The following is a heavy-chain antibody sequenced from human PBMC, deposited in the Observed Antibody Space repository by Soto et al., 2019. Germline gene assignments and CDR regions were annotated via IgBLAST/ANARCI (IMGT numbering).Heavy chain of an antibody. Sequence: EVQLVESGGVLVQPGGSLRLSCAVSGFPFNSYSMNWVRQAPGKGVEWVSYISSRSTVIHYADSVEGRFTISRDDAKSSLYLHMSDLRADDTALYYCAREKWSGPSPNFDYWGQGTLVTVSS. CDR2: ISSRSTVI. D-gene: IGHD3-3*01. CDR3: AREKWSGPSPNFDY. V-gene: IGHV3-48*01. CDR1: GFPFNSYS. J-gene: IGHJ4*02.